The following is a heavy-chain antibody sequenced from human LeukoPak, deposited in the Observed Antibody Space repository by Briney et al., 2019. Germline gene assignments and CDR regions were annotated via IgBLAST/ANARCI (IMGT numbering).Heavy chain of an antibody. CDR1: GGSISSYY. V-gene: IGHV4-59*01. CDR2: IYYSGST. J-gene: IGHJ6*03. CDR3: ARIVVVNSYYYYYYMDV. Sequence: SETLSLTCTVSGGSISSYYWSWIRQPPGKGLEWIGYIYYSGSTNYNPSLKSRVTISVDTSKNQFSLKLSSVTAADTAVYYCARIVVVNSYYYYYYMDVWGKGTTVTVSS. D-gene: IGHD3-22*01.